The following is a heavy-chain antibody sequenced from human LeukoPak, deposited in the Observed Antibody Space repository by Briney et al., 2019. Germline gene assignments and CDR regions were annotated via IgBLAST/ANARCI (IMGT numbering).Heavy chain of an antibody. D-gene: IGHD2-2*03. V-gene: IGHV3-48*03. CDR1: GFAFSDCE. CDR3: VTDRPGVMDFDF. CDR2: IDTSATSM. Sequence: GGALRLSCAVSGFAFSDCEMNWVRQAPGKGLQGVSHIDTSATSMHYADSVKGRFTISRDNAKNLLFLQMNSLRAEDTAVYYCVTDRPGVMDFDFWGQGTLVTVSS. J-gene: IGHJ4*02.